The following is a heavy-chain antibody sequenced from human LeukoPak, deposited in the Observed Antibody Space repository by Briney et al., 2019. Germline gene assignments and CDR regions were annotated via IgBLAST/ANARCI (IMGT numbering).Heavy chain of an antibody. Sequence: SSETLSLTCTVSGGSISRYYWSWIRQPPGKGREGVGYMYYSGRTNYNPSLKSRVTISVDTSKNQISLKLSSVTAWDTAVYYCARDSLYDSSGYRRFDYWGQGTLVTVSS. J-gene: IGHJ4*02. CDR2: MYYSGRT. D-gene: IGHD3-22*01. CDR3: ARDSLYDSSGYRRFDY. V-gene: IGHV4-59*01. CDR1: GGSISRYY.